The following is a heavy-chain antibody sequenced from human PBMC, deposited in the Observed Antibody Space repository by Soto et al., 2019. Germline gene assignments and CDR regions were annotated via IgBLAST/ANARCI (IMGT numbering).Heavy chain of an antibody. CDR1: GFTFSSYA. CDR3: AKGMRTYYYDSSGSQGYYFDY. CDR2: ISGSGGST. J-gene: IGHJ4*02. V-gene: IGHV3-23*01. Sequence: GGSLRLSCAASGFTFSSYAMSWVRQAPGKGLEWVSAISGSGGSTYYADSVKGRFTISRDNSKNTLYLQMNSLRAEDTAVYYCAKGMRTYYYDSSGSQGYYFDYWGQGTLVTVSS. D-gene: IGHD3-22*01.